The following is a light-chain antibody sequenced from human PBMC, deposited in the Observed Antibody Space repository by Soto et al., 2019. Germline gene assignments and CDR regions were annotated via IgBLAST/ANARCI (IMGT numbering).Light chain of an antibody. J-gene: IGLJ3*02. CDR3: SSYAGSNLWV. Sequence: QSVLTQPPSASGSPGQSVTISCTGTSSDVGGYNYVSWYQQHPGKAPKLMIYEVSKRPSGVPDRFSGSKSGNTASLTVSGLQAEVEADYYCSSYAGSNLWVFGGGTKVTVL. CDR2: EVS. CDR1: SSDVGGYNY. V-gene: IGLV2-8*01.